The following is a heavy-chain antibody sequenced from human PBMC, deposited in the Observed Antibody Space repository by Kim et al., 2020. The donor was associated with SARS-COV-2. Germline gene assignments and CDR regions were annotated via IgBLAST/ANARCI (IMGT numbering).Heavy chain of an antibody. CDR3: ARTRIPPYKWLVLSRHFDY. CDR1: GGSFSGYY. D-gene: IGHD6-19*01. V-gene: IGHV4-34*01. Sequence: SETLSLTCAVYGGSFSGYYWSWIRQPPGKGLEWIGEINHSGSTNYNPSLKSRVTISVDTSKNQFSLKLSSVTAADTAVYYCARTRIPPYKWLVLSRHFDYWGQGTLVTVSS. CDR2: INHSGST. J-gene: IGHJ4*02.